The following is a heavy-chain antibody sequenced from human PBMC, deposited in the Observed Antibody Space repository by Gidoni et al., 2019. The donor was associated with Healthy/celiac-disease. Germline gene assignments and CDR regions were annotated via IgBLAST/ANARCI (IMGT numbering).Heavy chain of an antibody. CDR3: ANLVGATTRAFDI. J-gene: IGHJ3*02. D-gene: IGHD1-26*01. CDR2: IRYDGSNK. CDR1: AFTFSSYG. Sequence: QVQLVESGGGVVRHGGSRRLYCAASAFTFSSYGMPWVRQAPGTGLGCVSFIRYDGSNKYYADSVKGRFTISRDNSKNTLYLQMNSLRAEDTAVYYCANLVGATTRAFDIWGQGTMVTVSS. V-gene: IGHV3-30*02.